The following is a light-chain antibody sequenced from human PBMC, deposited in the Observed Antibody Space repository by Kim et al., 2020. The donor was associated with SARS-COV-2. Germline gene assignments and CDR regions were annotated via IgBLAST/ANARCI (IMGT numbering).Light chain of an antibody. V-gene: IGLV3-27*01. J-gene: IGLJ3*02. CDR1: VLAKKY. Sequence: SPGQTARITCAGDVLAKKYARWFQQKPGQAPVLVIYKDSERPSGIPERFSGSSSGTTVTLTISGAQVEDEADYYCYSAADNNLGWVFGGGTKLTVL. CDR2: KDS. CDR3: YSAADNNLGWV.